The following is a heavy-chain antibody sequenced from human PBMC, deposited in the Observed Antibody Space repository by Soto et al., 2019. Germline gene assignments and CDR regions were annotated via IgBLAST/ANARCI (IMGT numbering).Heavy chain of an antibody. CDR1: GYTFTSYD. V-gene: IGHV1-8*01. J-gene: IGHJ5*02. Sequence: QVQLVQSGAEVKKPGASVKVSCKASGYTFTSYDINWVRQATGQGLEWMGWMNPNSGNTGYAQKFQGRVTMTTNTSISTANMALSSLRSEDSAVYYCASVGDTRGVHARGHHLGWFDPWGQGTLVTVSS. CDR2: MNPNSGNT. D-gene: IGHD2-8*01. CDR3: ASVGDTRGVHARGHHLGWFDP.